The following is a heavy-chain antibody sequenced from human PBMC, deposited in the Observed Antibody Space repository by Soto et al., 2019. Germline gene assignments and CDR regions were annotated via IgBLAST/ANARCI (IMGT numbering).Heavy chain of an antibody. CDR1: GYSISTYYY. D-gene: IGHD1-26*01. CDR3: ARGSGNYPFDY. CDR2: MHHGGTA. V-gene: IGHV4-38-2*01. J-gene: IGHJ4*02. Sequence: SETLSLTCAVSGYSISTYYYWGWIRQPPGKGLEWIGSMHHGGTAYFNPSLKNRVTISPDTSKNQFSLKLSSVTAADTAVYYCARGSGNYPFDYWGQGTLVTVS.